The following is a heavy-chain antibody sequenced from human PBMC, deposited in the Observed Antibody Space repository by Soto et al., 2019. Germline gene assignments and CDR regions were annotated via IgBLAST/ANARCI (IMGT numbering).Heavy chain of an antibody. J-gene: IGHJ6*02. CDR3: AGEPVAPGRDYYYYGMDV. CDR1: GGSVRSSTYY. Sequence: SETLSLTCTVSGGSVRSSTYYWGWIRQAPGKGLEWIASIYYSGRTHNNPALKSRVTMSVDTSKNQFSLKLSSVTAADTAVYYCAGEPVAPGRDYYYYGMDVRGQGTTVTVSS. D-gene: IGHD6-19*01. V-gene: IGHV4-39*07. CDR2: IYYSGRT.